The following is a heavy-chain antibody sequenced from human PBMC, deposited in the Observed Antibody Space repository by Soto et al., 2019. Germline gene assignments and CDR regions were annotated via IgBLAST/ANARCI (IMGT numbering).Heavy chain of an antibody. CDR1: GGTFKNYA. Sequence: QVQLVQSGAEVKKPGSSMRVSCKASGGTFKNYAFSWVRQAPGQGLEWMGGFIPIFGTGNYAEQFQGRVSITADESTKTVYMALRSLRSDDTAVYYCARISEFTYGYGLGYYFDSWGQGTLITVSS. CDR3: ARISEFTYGYGLGYYFDS. V-gene: IGHV1-69*01. D-gene: IGHD5-18*01. CDR2: FIPIFGTG. J-gene: IGHJ4*02.